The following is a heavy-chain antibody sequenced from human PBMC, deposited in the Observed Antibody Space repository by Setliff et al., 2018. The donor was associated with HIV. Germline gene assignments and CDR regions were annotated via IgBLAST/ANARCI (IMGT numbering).Heavy chain of an antibody. CDR1: GFSFSNYW. CDR3: VRDITTCWDV. D-gene: IGHD1-20*01. V-gene: IGHV3-74*01. Sequence: GGSLRLSCAASGFSFSNYWMHWVRQAPGKGMVWVSRINSDGSSTSYADSVKGRFTISRDNPKNLLYLQMNSMRGEDTAVYYCVRDITTCWDVWGQGTTVTVSS. CDR2: INSDGSST. J-gene: IGHJ6*02.